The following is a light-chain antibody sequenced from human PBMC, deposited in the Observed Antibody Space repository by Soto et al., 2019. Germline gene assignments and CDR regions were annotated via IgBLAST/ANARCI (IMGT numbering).Light chain of an antibody. V-gene: IGLV1-40*01. J-gene: IGLJ2*01. CDR2: SST. Sequence: QSVLTQPPSVSGAPGQSVTISCSGSSSNIGAGYDVHWYQQLPGAAPKLPIASSTNRPSGVPDRFSASKSGTSAARAITGLQPEDEADYDCHGSDSSLVVFGGGTKLTVL. CDR1: SSNIGAGYD. CDR3: HGSDSSLVV.